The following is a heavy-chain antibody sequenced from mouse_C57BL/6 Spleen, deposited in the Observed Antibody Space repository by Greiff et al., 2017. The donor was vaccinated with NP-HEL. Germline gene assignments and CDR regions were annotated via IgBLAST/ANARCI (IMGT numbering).Heavy chain of an antibody. CDR1: GYTFTSYW. CDR3: ARWLIRGDY. Sequence: QVQLQQPGAELVKPGASVKLSCNASGYTFTSYWMHWVKQRPGQGLEWIGMIHPNSGSTNYNENFKSKATLTVDKSSSTAYMQLSSLTSEDSAVYYCARWLIRGDYWGQGTTLTVSS. J-gene: IGHJ2*01. V-gene: IGHV1-64*01. CDR2: IHPNSGST. D-gene: IGHD2-3*01.